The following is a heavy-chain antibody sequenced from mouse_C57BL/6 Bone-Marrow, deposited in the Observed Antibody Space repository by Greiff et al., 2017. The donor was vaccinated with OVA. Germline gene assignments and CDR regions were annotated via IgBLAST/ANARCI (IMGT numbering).Heavy chain of an antibody. J-gene: IGHJ4*01. V-gene: IGHV14-2*01. CDR2: IDPEDGET. CDR3: ARPPDYDGYMRGNYAMDY. D-gene: IGHD2-3*01. CDR1: GFNIKDYY. Sequence: VQLKQSGAELVKPGASVKLSCTASGFNIKDYYMHWVKQRTEQGLEWIGRIDPEDGETKYAPKFQGKATITADTSSNTAYLQLSSLTSEDTAVYYCARPPDYDGYMRGNYAMDYWGQGTSVTVSS.